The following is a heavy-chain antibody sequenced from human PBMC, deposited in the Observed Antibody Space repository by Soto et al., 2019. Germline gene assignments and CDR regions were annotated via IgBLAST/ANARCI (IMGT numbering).Heavy chain of an antibody. Sequence: EVQLLESGGGLVQPGGSLRLSCAASGFTFSSYAMNWLRQAPGKGLEWVSTISGSGGSTYYADSVKGRFTISRDNSKNTLNLQMNSLRAEDTAVYYCAKDISSGSRAFDYWGQGTLVTVSS. CDR1: GFTFSSYA. V-gene: IGHV3-23*01. D-gene: IGHD6-19*01. CDR2: ISGSGGST. J-gene: IGHJ4*02. CDR3: AKDISSGSRAFDY.